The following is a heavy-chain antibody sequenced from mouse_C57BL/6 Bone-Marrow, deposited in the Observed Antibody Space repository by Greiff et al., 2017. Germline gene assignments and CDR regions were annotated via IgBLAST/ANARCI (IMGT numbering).Heavy chain of an antibody. CDR2: IYPGDGDT. V-gene: IGHV1-82*01. Sequence: VQLQQSGPELVKPGASVKISCKASGYAFSSSWMNWVKQRPGKGLEWIGRIYPGDGDTNYNGKFKGKATLTADKSSSTAYMELSSLTSEDSAVYVCARWLLRGFAYWGQGTLVTVSA. CDR1: GYAFSSSW. D-gene: IGHD2-3*01. J-gene: IGHJ3*01. CDR3: ARWLLRGFAY.